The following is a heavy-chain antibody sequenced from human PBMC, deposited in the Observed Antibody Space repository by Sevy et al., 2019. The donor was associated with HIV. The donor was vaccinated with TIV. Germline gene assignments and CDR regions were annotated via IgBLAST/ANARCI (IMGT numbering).Heavy chain of an antibody. J-gene: IGHJ5*02. CDR2: IYYSGST. CDR3: ARGGDGYCSGGSCYLNWFDP. Sequence: SETLSLTCTVSGGSVSSGSYYWSWIRQPPGKGLEWIGYIYYSGSTNYNPSLKSRVTISVDTSKNQFSLKLSSVIAADTAVYYCARGGDGYCSGGSCYLNWFDPWGQGTLVTVSS. D-gene: IGHD2-15*01. CDR1: GGSVSSGSYY. V-gene: IGHV4-61*01.